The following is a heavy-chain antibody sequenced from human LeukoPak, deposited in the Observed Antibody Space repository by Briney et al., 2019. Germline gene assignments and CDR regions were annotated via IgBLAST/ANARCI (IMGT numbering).Heavy chain of an antibody. CDR2: IKQDGSDK. J-gene: IGHJ4*02. CDR1: GFTFSSYA. CDR3: ARASVRSSGYFDY. D-gene: IGHD4-17*01. Sequence: GGSLRLSCAASGFTFSSYAMSWVRQAPGKGLEWVANIKQDGSDKYYVDSVKGRFTISRDNAKNSLYLQMNSLRVEDTAVYYCARASVRSSGYFDYWGQGTLVTVSS. V-gene: IGHV3-7*01.